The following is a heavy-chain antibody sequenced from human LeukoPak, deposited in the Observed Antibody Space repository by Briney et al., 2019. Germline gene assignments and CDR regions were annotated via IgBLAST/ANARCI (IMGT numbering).Heavy chain of an antibody. V-gene: IGHV1-2*02. J-gene: IGHJ4*02. CDR2: INPNSGGT. D-gene: IGHD3-16*02. Sequence: ASVKVSCKASGYTFTGYYMHWVRQDPGQGLEWMGWINPNSGGTNYAQKFQGRVTMTRDTSISTAYMELSRLRSDDTAVYYCATIYHLGELSHQDWGQGTLVTVSS. CDR1: GYTFTGYY. CDR3: ATIYHLGELSHQD.